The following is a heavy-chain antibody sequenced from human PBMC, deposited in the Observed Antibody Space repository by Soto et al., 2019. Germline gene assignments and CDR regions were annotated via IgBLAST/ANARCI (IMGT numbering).Heavy chain of an antibody. CDR3: AREVEMTTPRVGYFDY. J-gene: IGHJ4*02. V-gene: IGHV1-69*08. CDR1: GGTFSSYT. Sequence: QVQLVQSGAEVKKPGSSVKVSCKASGGTFSSYTISWVRQAPGQGLEWMGRIIPILGIANYAQKFQGRVTITADKSTSTAYMELSSMRSEDTAVYYCAREVEMTTPRVGYFDYWGQGTLVTVSS. CDR2: IIPILGIA. D-gene: IGHD4-4*01.